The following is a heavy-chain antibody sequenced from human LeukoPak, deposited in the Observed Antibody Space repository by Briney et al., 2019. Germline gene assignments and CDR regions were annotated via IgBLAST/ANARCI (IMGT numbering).Heavy chain of an antibody. V-gene: IGHV3-7*01. CDR2: IKQDGSEI. CDR3: ARGGYYGSGSYSDY. D-gene: IGHD3-10*01. Sequence: GGSLRLSCAASGFTFSSYWMNWVRQAPGKGLEWVANIKQDGSEIHYVDSVKGRFTISRDNAKYSLYLQMNSLRAEDTAVYSCARGGYYGSGSYSDYWGQGTLVTVSS. J-gene: IGHJ4*02. CDR1: GFTFSSYW.